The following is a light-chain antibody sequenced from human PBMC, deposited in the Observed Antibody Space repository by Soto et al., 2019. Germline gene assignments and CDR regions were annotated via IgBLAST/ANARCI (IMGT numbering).Light chain of an antibody. Sequence: QTVVTQSPSASASLGASVKLTCTLSSGHSNYAIAWHQHQSEKGPRYLMKLNSDGSHSKGDGIPDRFSGSSSGAERYLTISSLQSEHEADYYCQTWGSGIVVFGGGTKLTVL. J-gene: IGLJ2*01. CDR1: SGHSNYA. CDR2: LNSDGSH. CDR3: QTWGSGIVV. V-gene: IGLV4-69*01.